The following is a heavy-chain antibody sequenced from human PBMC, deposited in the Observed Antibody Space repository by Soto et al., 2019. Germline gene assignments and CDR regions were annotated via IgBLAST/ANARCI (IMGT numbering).Heavy chain of an antibody. CDR1: GYTFTSYY. CDR3: ARDRSSRWFYFDY. CDR2: INPSGGST. D-gene: IGHD2-2*01. V-gene: IGHV1-46*01. J-gene: IGHJ4*02. Sequence: GASVKVSCKASGYTFTSYYLHWVRQAPGQGLEWMGIINPSGGSTTYAQKFQGRVTMTRDTSTSTVYMELSSLRSEDTAVYYCARDRSSRWFYFDYWGQGTLVTVS.